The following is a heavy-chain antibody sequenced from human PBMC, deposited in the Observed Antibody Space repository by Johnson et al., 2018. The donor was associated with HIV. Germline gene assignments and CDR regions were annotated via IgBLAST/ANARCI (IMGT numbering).Heavy chain of an antibody. Sequence: VQLVESGGGVVQPGGYLRLSCAASGFTFSSYGMHCVRQAPGKGLERVAFIRYDGSKKYYAGFVKGRFTIARDHSKNTLSLQMTSLKPEDTAVYYCAKSSSATYYGDAFDMWGQGTMVTVSS. D-gene: IGHD3-10*01. CDR3: AKSSSATYYGDAFDM. CDR1: GFTFSSYG. J-gene: IGHJ3*02. CDR2: IRYDGSKK. V-gene: IGHV3-30*02.